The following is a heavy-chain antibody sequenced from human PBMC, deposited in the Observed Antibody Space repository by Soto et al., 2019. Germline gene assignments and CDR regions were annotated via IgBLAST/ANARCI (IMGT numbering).Heavy chain of an antibody. CDR2: IDYRGNA. D-gene: IGHD1-1*01. CDR3: ASLEGMATISYYFDF. CDR1: DDSINSDKYY. Sequence: QLQLQESGPGLVKPSETLSLTCSVSDDSINSDKYYWGWIRQPPGKGLEWIGSIDYRGNAYYNPSLQTPVTISLDKPRSQFSLKLNSVTAADSAVYFCASLEGMATISYYFDFWGPGALVTVSS. J-gene: IGHJ4*02. V-gene: IGHV4-39*01.